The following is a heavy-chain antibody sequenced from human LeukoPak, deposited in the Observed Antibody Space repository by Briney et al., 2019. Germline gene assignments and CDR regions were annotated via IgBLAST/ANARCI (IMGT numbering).Heavy chain of an antibody. Sequence: SETLSLTCTVSGGSISSSSYYWGWIRQPPGKGLEWIGTIYYSGSTYYNPSLKSRVTISVDTSKNQFSLKLSSVTAADTAVYYCARYIVVVPAANLTDAFDIWGQGTMVTVSS. CDR3: ARYIVVVPAANLTDAFDI. J-gene: IGHJ3*02. CDR1: GGSISSSSYY. D-gene: IGHD2-2*01. V-gene: IGHV4-39*07. CDR2: IYYSGST.